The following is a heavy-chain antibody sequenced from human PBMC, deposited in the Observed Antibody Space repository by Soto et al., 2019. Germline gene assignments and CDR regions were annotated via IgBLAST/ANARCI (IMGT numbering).Heavy chain of an antibody. CDR2: IIPSDGST. V-gene: IGHV1-46*01. CDR1: GYTFINYY. J-gene: IGHJ4*02. CDR3: ARGGPELATIGSFDY. Sequence: AAGKVSCKASGYTFINYYMHWVLQAPGQGLEWIGRIIPSDGSTHYAQRFQDRVIMTRDTSTSTVYMELNSLRSEDSAVYYCARGGPELATIGSFDYWGQGTLVTVSS. D-gene: IGHD5-12*01.